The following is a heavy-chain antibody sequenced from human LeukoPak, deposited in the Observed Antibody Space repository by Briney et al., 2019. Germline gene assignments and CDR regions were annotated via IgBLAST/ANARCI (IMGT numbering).Heavy chain of an antibody. CDR2: IRQDGRET. Sequence: GGPLRLSCAASGYPFVNNWMTWVRRAPGKGLEWVATIRQDGRETYYVDSVKGRFSISRDNARDSMYLQMNSLRAEDTALYYCARHLVGAQGFDYWGQGTLVTVSS. D-gene: IGHD1-26*01. CDR1: GYPFVNNW. V-gene: IGHV3-7*05. J-gene: IGHJ4*02. CDR3: ARHLVGAQGFDY.